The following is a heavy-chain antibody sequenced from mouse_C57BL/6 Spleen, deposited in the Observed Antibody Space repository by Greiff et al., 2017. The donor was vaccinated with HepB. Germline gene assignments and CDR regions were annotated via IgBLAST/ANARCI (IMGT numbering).Heavy chain of an antibody. Sequence: VQLQESGADLARPGASVKMSCKASGYTFTSYTMHWVKQRPGQGLEWIGYINPSSGYTKYNQKFKDKATLTADKYSSTAYMQLSSLTSEDSAVYYWAIIYDCYPYSAMDYWGQGTSVTVSS. J-gene: IGHJ4*01. CDR1: GYTFTSYT. V-gene: IGHV1-4*01. CDR3: AIIYDCYPYSAMDY. D-gene: IGHD2-3*01. CDR2: INPSSGYT.